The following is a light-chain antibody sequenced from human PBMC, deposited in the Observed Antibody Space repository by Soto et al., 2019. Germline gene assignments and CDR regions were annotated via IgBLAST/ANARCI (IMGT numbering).Light chain of an antibody. J-gene: IGKJ3*01. CDR2: GTS. V-gene: IGKV3-20*01. CDR3: QQYGSSRFT. Sequence: EIVLTQSPGTLSLSPGERATLSCRASQSVSSKYLAWYQQKPGQAPRVLIYGTSIRASGVPERFSGGGSGTDFTLTITRLEPEEFAVYYCQQYGSSRFTFGPGTKVDFK. CDR1: QSVSSKY.